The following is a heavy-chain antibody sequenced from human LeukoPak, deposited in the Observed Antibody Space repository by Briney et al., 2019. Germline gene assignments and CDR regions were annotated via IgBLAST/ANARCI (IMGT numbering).Heavy chain of an antibody. CDR1: GFGFINAW. J-gene: IGHJ4*02. CDR3: TTNAAVGTWEVFDY. Sequence: GGSLRLSCGASGFGFINAWMTWVRQAPGKGLELVGGIKSKRNGGTTDYAAPVKGRFTISRDDSKYTVYLQMNSLKTEDTAVYYCTTNAAVGTWEVFDYWGQGTLVTVSS. CDR2: IKSKRNGGTT. V-gene: IGHV3-15*01. D-gene: IGHD6-13*01.